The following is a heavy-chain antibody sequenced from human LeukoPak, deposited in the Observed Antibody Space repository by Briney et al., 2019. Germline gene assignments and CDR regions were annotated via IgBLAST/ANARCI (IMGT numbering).Heavy chain of an antibody. CDR2: INHSGTT. V-gene: IGHV4-34*01. CDR1: GFTFSSYA. D-gene: IGHD3-22*01. CDR3: ARGPPYNYDSSGYYRFDY. J-gene: IGHJ4*02. Sequence: GSLRLSCAASGFTFSSYALSWVRQPPGKGLEWIGEINHSGTTKYNPSLKSRVTIFVDTSKNQFSLKVTSVTAADTAVYYCARGPPYNYDSSGYYRFDYWGQGTLVTVSS.